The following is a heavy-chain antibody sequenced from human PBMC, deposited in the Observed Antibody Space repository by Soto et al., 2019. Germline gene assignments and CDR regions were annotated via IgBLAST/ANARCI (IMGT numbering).Heavy chain of an antibody. V-gene: IGHV3-20*04. D-gene: IGHD6-13*01. CDR1: GFTFDDHG. CDR2: INWNGGST. J-gene: IGHJ4*02. Sequence: GGSLRLSCAASGFTFDDHGMSWVRQAPGKGLEWVSGINWNGGSTGYVDSVKGRFTISRDNAKNSLYLQMNSLRAEDTALYYCAKPTHSSSCSPFDYWGQGTLVTVSS. CDR3: AKPTHSSSCSPFDY.